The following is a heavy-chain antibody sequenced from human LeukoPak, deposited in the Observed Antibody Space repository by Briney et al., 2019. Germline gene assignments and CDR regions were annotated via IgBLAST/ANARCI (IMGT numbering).Heavy chain of an antibody. J-gene: IGHJ4*02. CDR3: AREPPKWSSSWYGQGDY. Sequence: ASVKVSCKASGYTFTSYDINWVRQATGQGLEWMGWMNPNSGNTGYAQKFQGRVTMTRNTSISTAYMELSSLRSEDTAVYYCAREPPKWSSSWYGQGDYWGQGTLVTVSS. V-gene: IGHV1-8*01. CDR1: GYTFTSYD. CDR2: MNPNSGNT. D-gene: IGHD6-13*01.